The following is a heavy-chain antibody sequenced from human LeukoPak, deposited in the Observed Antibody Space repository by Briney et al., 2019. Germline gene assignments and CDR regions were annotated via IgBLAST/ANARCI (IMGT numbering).Heavy chain of an antibody. D-gene: IGHD3-16*01. CDR3: ARGETLGGMDV. Sequence: TSETLPLTCTVSGGSISSGNYYWSWIRQPPGKGLEWIGYIYHSGSTYYNPSLKSRVTISVDTSKNQFSLKLSSVTAADTAVYYCARGETLGGMDVWGQGTTVTVSS. CDR1: GGSISSGNYY. CDR2: IYHSGST. V-gene: IGHV4-30-2*05. J-gene: IGHJ6*02.